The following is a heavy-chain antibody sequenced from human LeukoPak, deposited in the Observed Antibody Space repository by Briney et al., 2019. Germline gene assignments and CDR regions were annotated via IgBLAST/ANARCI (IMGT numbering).Heavy chain of an antibody. CDR3: ARRGYTTQEYYNYYYMDV. V-gene: IGHV1-2*02. D-gene: IGHD6-13*01. CDR2: INPNSGGT. J-gene: IGHJ6*03. CDR1: GYTFTGYY. Sequence: PRASVKVSCKASGYTFTGYYMHWVRQAPGQGLEWMGWINPNSGGTNYAQKFQGRVTMTRDTSISTAYMELSRLRSDDTAVYYCARRGYTTQEYYNYYYMDVWGKGTTVTVSS.